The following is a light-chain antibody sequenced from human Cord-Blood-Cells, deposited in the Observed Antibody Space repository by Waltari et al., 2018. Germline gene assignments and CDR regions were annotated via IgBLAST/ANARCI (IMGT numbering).Light chain of an antibody. Sequence: EIVLTQSPGTLSLSPGERATLSCRASHSVSSSYLAWYQQKPGQAPRLLIYGASSRATGIPDRFSGSGTGTDFTLTISRREPEDFAVYYCQQYGSSAPCTFGPGTKVDIK. V-gene: IGKV3-20*01. CDR1: HSVSSSY. J-gene: IGKJ3*01. CDR2: GAS. CDR3: QQYGSSAPCT.